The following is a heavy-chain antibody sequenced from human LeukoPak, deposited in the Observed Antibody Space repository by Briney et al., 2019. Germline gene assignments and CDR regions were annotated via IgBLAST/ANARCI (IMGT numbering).Heavy chain of an antibody. CDR1: GFTFSSYA. Sequence: PGGSLRLSCAASGFTFSSYAMSWVCQAPGKGLEWVSSISGSGGSTYYADSVKGRFTISRDNSKNTVYVQMNSLRAEDTAIYYCAKDVARGVSWFDSWGQGTLVTVSS. V-gene: IGHV3-23*01. J-gene: IGHJ5*01. CDR2: ISGSGGST. CDR3: AKDVARGVSWFDS. D-gene: IGHD3-10*01.